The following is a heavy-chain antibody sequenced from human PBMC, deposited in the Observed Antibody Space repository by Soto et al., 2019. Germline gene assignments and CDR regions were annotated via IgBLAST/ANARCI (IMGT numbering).Heavy chain of an antibody. CDR1: GGSISSYY. Sequence: PSETLSLTCTVSGGSISSYYWSWIRQPAGKGLEWIGRIYTSGSTNYNPSLKSRVTMSVDTSKNQFSLKLSSVTAADTAVYYCARDIVVVGAATRWVWFDPWGQGTLVTVSS. J-gene: IGHJ5*02. CDR3: ARDIVVVGAATRWVWFDP. V-gene: IGHV4-4*07. CDR2: IYTSGST. D-gene: IGHD2-15*01.